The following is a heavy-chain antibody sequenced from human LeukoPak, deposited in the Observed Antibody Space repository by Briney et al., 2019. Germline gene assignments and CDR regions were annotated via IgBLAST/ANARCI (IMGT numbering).Heavy chain of an antibody. CDR3: ARQAIRCSSTLWYLPLYFDY. V-gene: IGHV4-59*01. D-gene: IGHD2-2*01. CDR2: IYYSGST. J-gene: IGHJ4*02. CDR1: GGSISSYY. Sequence: SETLSLTCTVSGGSISSYYLSWIRQPPGKGLEWIGYIYYSGSTNYNPSLKSRVTIAVATPKLQFPLKLSSVTAEDTAVYCCARQAIRCSSTLWYLPLYFDYWGQGTLVTDPS.